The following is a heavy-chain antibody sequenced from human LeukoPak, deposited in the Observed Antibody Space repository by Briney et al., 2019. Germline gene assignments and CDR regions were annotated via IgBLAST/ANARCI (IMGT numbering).Heavy chain of an antibody. Sequence: ASVKVSCKASGYTFTSYGISWVRQAPGQGLEWMGWISAYNGNTNYAQKLQGRVTMTTDTSTSTAYMELRSLRSDDTAVYYCARELYDSSGYPYFDYWGQGTLVTVSS. CDR1: GYTFTSYG. CDR3: ARELYDSSGYPYFDY. D-gene: IGHD3-22*01. J-gene: IGHJ4*02. V-gene: IGHV1-18*01. CDR2: ISAYNGNT.